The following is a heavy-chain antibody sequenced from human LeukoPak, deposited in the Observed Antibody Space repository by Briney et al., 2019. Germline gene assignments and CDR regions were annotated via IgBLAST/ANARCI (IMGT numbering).Heavy chain of an antibody. D-gene: IGHD3-3*01. Sequence: PSETLSLTCTASGGSISSYYWSWIRQPPGKGLEWIGYIYYSGSTNYNPSLKSRVTISVDTSKNQFSLKLSSVTAADTAVYYCAASPPYYDFWSGYYPALGYFDYWGQGTLVTVSS. V-gene: IGHV4-59*01. CDR1: GGSISSYY. CDR2: IYYSGST. J-gene: IGHJ4*02. CDR3: AASPPYYDFWSGYYPALGYFDY.